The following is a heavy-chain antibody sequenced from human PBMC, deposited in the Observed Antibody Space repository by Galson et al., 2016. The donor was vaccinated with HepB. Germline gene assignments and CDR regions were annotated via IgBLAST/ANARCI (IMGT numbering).Heavy chain of an antibody. Sequence: SLRLSCAASGFTFSSYGMHWVRQAPGKGLEWVAVIWFDGSNKNYVDSARGRFTISRDNSKNTLSLQMNTLRAEDTAVYYCARGTFCSGDSCYSPAFEMWGQGTMVTVFS. CDR3: ARGTFCSGDSCYSPAFEM. J-gene: IGHJ3*02. CDR1: GFTFSSYG. CDR2: IWFDGSNK. V-gene: IGHV3-33*01. D-gene: IGHD2-15*01.